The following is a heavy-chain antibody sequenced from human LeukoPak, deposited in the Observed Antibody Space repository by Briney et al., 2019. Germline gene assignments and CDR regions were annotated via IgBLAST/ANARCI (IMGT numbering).Heavy chain of an antibody. CDR3: ASDHLGYCSSTSCYTGGY. CDR2: ISSSSSYI. D-gene: IGHD2-2*02. V-gene: IGHV3-21*01. J-gene: IGHJ4*02. CDR1: RFTFSSYS. Sequence: GGSLRLSCAASRFTFSSYSMNWVRQAPGKGLEWVSSISSSSSYIYYADSVKGRFTISRDNAKNSLYLQMNSLRAEDTAVYYCASDHLGYCSSTSCYTGGYWGQGTLVTVSS.